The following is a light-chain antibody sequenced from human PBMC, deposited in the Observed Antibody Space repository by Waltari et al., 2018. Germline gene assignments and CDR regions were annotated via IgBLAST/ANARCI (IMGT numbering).Light chain of an antibody. J-gene: IGKJ3*01. Sequence: DIQMTQSPSSLSASVGARVTFTCRASQNISPYLNWYQQKPGKAPKLLIYTTSILQSGVPSRFSGSGSGTDFTLTISSLQPEDFATYFCQQSYSTQFTFGPGTKVDIK. CDR1: QNISPY. V-gene: IGKV1-39*01. CDR3: QQSYSTQFT. CDR2: TTS.